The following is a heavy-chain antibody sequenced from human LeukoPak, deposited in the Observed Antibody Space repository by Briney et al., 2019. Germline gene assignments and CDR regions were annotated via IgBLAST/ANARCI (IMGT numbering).Heavy chain of an antibody. Sequence: ASVKVSCKASGYTFTSYGISWVRQAPGQGLEWMGWISAYNGNTNYAQKLQGRVTMTTDTSTSTAYMELRSLRSDDTAVYYCAREAARYCSGGSCYSFDPWGQGTLVTVSS. CDR2: ISAYNGNT. J-gene: IGHJ5*02. CDR1: GYTFTSYG. D-gene: IGHD2-15*01. CDR3: AREAARYCSGGSCYSFDP. V-gene: IGHV1-18*01.